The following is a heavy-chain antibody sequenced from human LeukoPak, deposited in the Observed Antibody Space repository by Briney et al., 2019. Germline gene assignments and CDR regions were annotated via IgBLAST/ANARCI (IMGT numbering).Heavy chain of an antibody. CDR1: GFTFSNYW. V-gene: IGHV3-74*01. J-gene: IGHJ4*02. Sequence: PGGSLRLSCAASGFTFSNYWMHWVRQAPGKGLVWVSRISDDGTNTNYADSVKGRFTISRDNSKNTLYLQMNSLRAEDTAVYYCARVDGSGSYHFDYWGQGTLVTVSS. D-gene: IGHD3-10*01. CDR3: ARVDGSGSYHFDY. CDR2: ISDDGTNT.